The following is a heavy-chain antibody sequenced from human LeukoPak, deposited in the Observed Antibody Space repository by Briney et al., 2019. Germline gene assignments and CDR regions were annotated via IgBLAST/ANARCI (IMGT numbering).Heavy chain of an antibody. CDR2: INHSGST. CDR3: ARGEDYDYVWGSYRWFDY. Sequence: NPSETLSLTCAVYGGSFSGYYWSWIRQPPGKGLEWIGEINHSGSTNYNPSLKSRVTISVDTSKNQFSLKLSSVTAADTAVYYCARGEDYDYVWGSYRWFDYWGQGTLVTVSS. V-gene: IGHV4-34*01. J-gene: IGHJ4*02. CDR1: GGSFSGYY. D-gene: IGHD3-16*02.